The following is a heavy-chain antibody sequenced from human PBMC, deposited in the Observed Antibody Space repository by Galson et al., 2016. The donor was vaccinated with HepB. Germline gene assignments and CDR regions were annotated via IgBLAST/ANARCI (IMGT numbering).Heavy chain of an antibody. CDR3: TRDVDEGSWYQSYGY. D-gene: IGHD2-15*01. CDR2: MNPESGAA. CDR1: GYAFTSYD. Sequence: SVKVSCKASGYAFTSYDTNWVRQATGQGLEWLGWMNPESGAAGSAQKFQGRVTMTRDTSISTAYMELSSLTSEDTAVYYCTRDVDEGSWYQSYGYWGQGTLVTVSS. J-gene: IGHJ4*02. V-gene: IGHV1-8*01.